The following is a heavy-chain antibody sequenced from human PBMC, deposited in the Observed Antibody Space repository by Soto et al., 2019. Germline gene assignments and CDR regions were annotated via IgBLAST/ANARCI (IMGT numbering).Heavy chain of an antibody. D-gene: IGHD6-19*01. CDR1: GFTFSSYA. V-gene: IGHV3-23*01. Sequence: EVQLLESGGGLVQPGGSLRLSCAASGFTFSSYAMSWVRQAPGKGLEWVSTISGSGGSPYYADSVKGRFTISRDNSKNTLYLQVKSLRADDTAVYYCAAGLWQWLVPYFDNWGQGALVTVSS. J-gene: IGHJ4*02. CDR3: AAGLWQWLVPYFDN. CDR2: ISGSGGSP.